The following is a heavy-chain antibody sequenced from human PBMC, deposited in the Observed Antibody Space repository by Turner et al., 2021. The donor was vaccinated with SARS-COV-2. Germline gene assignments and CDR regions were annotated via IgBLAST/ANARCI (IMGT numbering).Heavy chain of an antibody. V-gene: IGHV3-30*18. Sequence: QVQLVESGGGVVQPGRSLTLSFSASGFTFSSYGMHWVRQAPGKGLEWVEVISYDGSNKYYADSVKGRFTISRDNSKNTLYLQMNSLRAEDTAVYYCAKDDNYDFWTGYYMYWGQGTLVTVSS. D-gene: IGHD3-3*01. CDR2: ISYDGSNK. CDR1: GFTFSSYG. CDR3: AKDDNYDFWTGYYMY. J-gene: IGHJ4*02.